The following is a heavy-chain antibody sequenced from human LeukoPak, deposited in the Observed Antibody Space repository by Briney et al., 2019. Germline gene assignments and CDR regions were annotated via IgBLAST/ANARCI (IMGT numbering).Heavy chain of an antibody. CDR1: GFTFSSYE. CDR3: ARDSAVYCSGGSCYSPHFDY. CDR2: ISSSGSTI. Sequence: GGSLRLSCAASGFTFSSYEMNWVRQAPGKGLEWASYISSSGSTIYYADSVKGRFTISRDNAKNSLYLQMNSLRAEDTAVYYCARDSAVYCSGGSCYSPHFDYWGQGTLVTVSS. J-gene: IGHJ4*02. V-gene: IGHV3-48*03. D-gene: IGHD2-15*01.